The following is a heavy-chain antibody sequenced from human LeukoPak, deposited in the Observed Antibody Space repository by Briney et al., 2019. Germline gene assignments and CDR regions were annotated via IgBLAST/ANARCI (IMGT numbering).Heavy chain of an antibody. CDR2: ISGSGGST. CDR3: AKDGGKGEYYFDY. D-gene: IGHD4-23*01. V-gene: IGHV3-23*01. Sequence: PGGSLRLSCAASGFTFSSYAMSWVRQAPGKGLEWVSAISGSGGSTYYADSVKGRFTISRDSSKNTLYLQMNSLRAEDTAVYYCAKDGGKGEYYFDYWGRGTLVTVSS. CDR1: GFTFSSYA. J-gene: IGHJ4*02.